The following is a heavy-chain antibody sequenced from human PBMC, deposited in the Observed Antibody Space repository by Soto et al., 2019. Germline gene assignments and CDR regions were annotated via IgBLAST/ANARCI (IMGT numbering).Heavy chain of an antibody. CDR2: ISSSGSTI. Sequence: PGGSLRLSCAASGFTFSSYEMNWVRQAPGKGLEWVSYISSSGSTIYYADSVKGRFTISRDNAKNSLYLQMNSLRAEDTAVYYCARAESYYDSSGYYRLPGYFDYWGQGTLVTVSS. CDR1: GFTFSSYE. CDR3: ARAESYYDSSGYYRLPGYFDY. D-gene: IGHD3-22*01. J-gene: IGHJ4*02. V-gene: IGHV3-48*03.